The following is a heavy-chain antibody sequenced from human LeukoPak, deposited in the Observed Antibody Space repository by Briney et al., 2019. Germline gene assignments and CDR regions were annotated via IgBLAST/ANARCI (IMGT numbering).Heavy chain of an antibody. CDR3: ARVGGYDYDYYYYMDV. V-gene: IGHV3-7*01. J-gene: IGHJ6*03. CDR1: GFTFSMSW. D-gene: IGHD5-12*01. CDR2: IKQDGSEK. Sequence: GGSLRLSCAASGFTFSMSWMTWVRQAPGKGLEWVANIKQDGSEKYYVDSVKGRFTISRDNAKNSLYLQMNSLRAEDTAVYYCARVGGYDYDYYYYMDVWGKGTTVTVSS.